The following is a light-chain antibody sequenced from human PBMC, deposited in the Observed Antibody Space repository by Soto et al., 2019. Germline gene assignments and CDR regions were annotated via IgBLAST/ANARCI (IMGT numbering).Light chain of an antibody. CDR2: DAS. CDR3: QQRSDWPIT. Sequence: EVVLTQSPATLSLSPGERATLSCRASQSVSRFLAWYQQKPGQAPRLLIFDASNRATGIPARFSASGSGTDFTLTNSSLESEDSAVYYCQQRSDWPITFGQGTRLDI. J-gene: IGKJ5*01. V-gene: IGKV3-11*01. CDR1: QSVSRF.